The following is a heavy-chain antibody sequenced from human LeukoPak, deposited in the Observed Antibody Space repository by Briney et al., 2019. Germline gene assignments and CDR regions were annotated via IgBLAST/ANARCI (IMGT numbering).Heavy chain of an antibody. CDR3: ARDYYGDLDY. V-gene: IGHV4-59*01. CDR2: IYYSGST. D-gene: IGHD4-17*01. CDR1: GGSISSYY. Sequence: SETLSLTCTVSGGSISSYYWSWIRQPPGKGLEWIGYIYYSGSTNYNPSLKSRVTISVDTSKNQFSLKLSSVTAADTAVYYCARDYYGDLDYWGQGTLVTVSS. J-gene: IGHJ4*02.